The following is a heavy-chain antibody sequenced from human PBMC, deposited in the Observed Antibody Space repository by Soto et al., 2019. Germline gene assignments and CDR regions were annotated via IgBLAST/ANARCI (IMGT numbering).Heavy chain of an antibody. CDR2: INAGNGNT. Sequence: QVQLVQSGAEVKKPGASVKVSCKASGYTFTSYAMHWVRQAPGQRLEWMGWINAGNGNTKYSQKFQGRVTITRDTSESTAYMDLSSLRSEDTAVYYCARSIVVVTAADYWGQGTLVTVSS. J-gene: IGHJ4*02. CDR1: GYTFTSYA. CDR3: ARSIVVVTAADY. V-gene: IGHV1-3*01. D-gene: IGHD2-21*02.